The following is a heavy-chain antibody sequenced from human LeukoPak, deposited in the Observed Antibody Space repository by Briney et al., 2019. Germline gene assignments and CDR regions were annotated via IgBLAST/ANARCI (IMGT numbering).Heavy chain of an antibody. D-gene: IGHD6-19*01. J-gene: IGHJ6*03. V-gene: IGHV1-18*01. Sequence: ASVKVSCKASGYTFTSYGISWVRRAPGQGLEWMGWISAYNGNTNYAQKLQGRVTMTTDTSTSTAYMELRSLISDDTAVYFCARNQAVADTYYYYYMDVWGKGTTVTVSS. CDR2: ISAYNGNT. CDR1: GYTFTSYG. CDR3: ARNQAVADTYYYYYMDV.